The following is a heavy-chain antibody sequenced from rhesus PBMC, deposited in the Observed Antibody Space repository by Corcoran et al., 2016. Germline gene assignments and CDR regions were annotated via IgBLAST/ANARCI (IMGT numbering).Heavy chain of an antibody. V-gene: IGHV2-174*01. J-gene: IGHJ4*01. CDR3: ARYNWNYGYFDY. Sequence: QVTLKESGPALVKPTQTLTLTCTFSGFSLTTSGMGVGCIRQPPGKALEWLALIYWDDDKRYSTSLKSRLTITKDTSKNQVVLTLTNMAPVDTATYYCARYNWNYGYFDYWGQGVLVTVSS. CDR1: GFSLTTSGMG. D-gene: IGHD1-26*01. CDR2: IYWDDDK.